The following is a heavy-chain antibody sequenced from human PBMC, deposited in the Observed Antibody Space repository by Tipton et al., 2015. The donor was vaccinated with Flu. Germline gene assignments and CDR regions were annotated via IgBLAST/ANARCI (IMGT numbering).Heavy chain of an antibody. Sequence: SLRLSCAASGFTFGGYAMGWVRQAPGKGLQWVSYISASGRTTYYTESVKGRFTISRDNSEDTLFLQMDGLRADDAAIYYCAKHPLLSGPGWGRPLDYWGRGTLVTVSS. J-gene: IGHJ4*02. CDR3: AKHPLLSGPGWGRPLDY. CDR1: GFTFGGYA. V-gene: IGHV3-23*01. D-gene: IGHD6-19*01. CDR2: ISASGRTT.